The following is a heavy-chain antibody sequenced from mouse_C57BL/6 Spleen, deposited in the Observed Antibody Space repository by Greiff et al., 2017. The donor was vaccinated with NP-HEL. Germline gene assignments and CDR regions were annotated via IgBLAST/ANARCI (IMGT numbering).Heavy chain of an antibody. V-gene: IGHV1-82*01. D-gene: IGHD2-4*01. CDR1: GYAFSSSW. J-gene: IGHJ1*03. Sequence: VQLQQSGPELVKPGASVKISCKASGYAFSSSWMNWVKQRPGKGLEWIGRIYPGDGDTNYNGKFKGKATLTADKSSSTAYMQLSSLTSEDSAVYFFARPFYYDYEGWYFDVWGTGTTVTVSS. CDR3: ARPFYYDYEGWYFDV. CDR2: IYPGDGDT.